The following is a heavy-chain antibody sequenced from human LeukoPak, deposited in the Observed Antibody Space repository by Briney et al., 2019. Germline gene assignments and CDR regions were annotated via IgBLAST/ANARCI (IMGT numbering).Heavy chain of an antibody. V-gene: IGHV3-15*01. CDR1: GFPFSDDW. CDR3: TTVTMVRDYDY. CDR2: IKKKGDGGTT. Sequence: GWSLRLSCAASGFPFSDDWMSWVRQAPGKGLEWVGRIKKKGDGGTTDYAAPVKGRFTISRDDSKNMLYLEMNNLKIEDTAVYYCTTVTMVRDYDYWGQGTLVTVSS. J-gene: IGHJ4*02. D-gene: IGHD3-10*01.